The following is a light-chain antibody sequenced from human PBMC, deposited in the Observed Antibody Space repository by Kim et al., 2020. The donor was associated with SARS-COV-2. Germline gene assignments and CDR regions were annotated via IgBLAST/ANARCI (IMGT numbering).Light chain of an antibody. V-gene: IGKV3-20*01. Sequence: ETVLTQSPGTLSFSPGERVTLSCRASQSISSSYLAWYQHKPGQAPKLLIYAASTRATGIPDRFSGSGSGTDFTLTISRLEPEDFAVYYCQYYTSSFTFGGGTKLDIK. CDR1: QSISSSY. CDR3: QYYTSSFT. J-gene: IGKJ4*01. CDR2: AAS.